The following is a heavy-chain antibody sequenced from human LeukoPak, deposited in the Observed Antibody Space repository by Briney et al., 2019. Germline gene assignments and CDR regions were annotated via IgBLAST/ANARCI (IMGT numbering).Heavy chain of an antibody. V-gene: IGHV3-9*01. Sequence: PGGSLRLSCAASGFTFEDYSMHWVRQAPGKGLEWVSGISWNSGSIGYADSVKGRFTISRDNAKNSLYLQMNSLRAEDTAVYYCARGGNYYYGSGSYEIDYWGQGTLVTVSS. J-gene: IGHJ4*02. CDR3: ARGGNYYYGSGSYEIDY. CDR1: GFTFEDYS. D-gene: IGHD3-10*01. CDR2: ISWNSGSI.